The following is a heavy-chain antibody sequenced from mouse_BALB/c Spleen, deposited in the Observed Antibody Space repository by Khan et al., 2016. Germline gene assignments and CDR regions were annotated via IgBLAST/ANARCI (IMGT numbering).Heavy chain of an antibody. CDR2: IYPGDGDT. Sequence: QVQLQQSGAELARPGASVKLSCKASGYTFTYYWMQWIKQRPGQGLEWIGAIYPGDGDTRYTQNFKGKATLTAVKSSSTAYMQLNSLASEDSAVYYCARGNSYYDYDYWGQGTTLTVSS. CDR3: ARGNSYYDYDY. D-gene: IGHD2-4*01. J-gene: IGHJ2*01. CDR1: GYTFTYYW. V-gene: IGHV1-87*01.